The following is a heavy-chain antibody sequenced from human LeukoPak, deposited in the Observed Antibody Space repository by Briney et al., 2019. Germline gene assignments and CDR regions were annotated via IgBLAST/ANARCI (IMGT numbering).Heavy chain of an antibody. V-gene: IGHV3-21*01. CDR1: GFTFSSYS. CDR3: ARTTVTTVPY. J-gene: IGHJ4*02. Sequence: GGSLKLSCAASGFTFSSYSMNWVRQAPGKGLAWVSSISSSSSYIYYADSVKGRFTISRDNAKNSLYLQMNSLRAEDTAVYYCARTTVTTVPYWGQGTLVTVSS. D-gene: IGHD4-17*01. CDR2: ISSSSSYI.